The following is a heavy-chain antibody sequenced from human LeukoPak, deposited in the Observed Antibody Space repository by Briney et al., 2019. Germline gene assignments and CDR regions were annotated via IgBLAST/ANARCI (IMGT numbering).Heavy chain of an antibody. V-gene: IGHV3-33*05. J-gene: IGHJ4*02. CDR1: GFTFSSYG. Sequence: GGSLRLSCAASGFTFSSYGMHWVRQAPGKGLEWVAVISYDGSNKYYADSVKGRFTISRDNSKNTLYLQMNSLRAEDTAVYYCARNPRIGYDFWSGYYAFDYWGQGTLVTVSS. CDR2: ISYDGSNK. D-gene: IGHD3-3*01. CDR3: ARNPRIGYDFWSGYYAFDY.